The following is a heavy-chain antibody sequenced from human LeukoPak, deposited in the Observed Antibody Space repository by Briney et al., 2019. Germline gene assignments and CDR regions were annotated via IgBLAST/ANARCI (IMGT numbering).Heavy chain of an antibody. D-gene: IGHD3-9*01. Sequence: ASVKVSCKASGYTFTSYDINWVRQATGQGLEWMGWMNPNSGNTGYAQKFQGRVTITRNTSVSTAYMELSSLRSEDTAVYYCATVLRYFDWLLLFDYWGQGTLVTVSS. CDR2: MNPNSGNT. V-gene: IGHV1-8*03. CDR1: GYTFTSYD. J-gene: IGHJ4*02. CDR3: ATVLRYFDWLLLFDY.